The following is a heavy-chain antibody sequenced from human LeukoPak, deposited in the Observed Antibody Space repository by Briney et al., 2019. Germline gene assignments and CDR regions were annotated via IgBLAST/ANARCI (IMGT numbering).Heavy chain of an antibody. CDR2: INHSGST. D-gene: IGHD1-26*01. Sequence: SETLSLTCAVYGGSFSGYYWSWIRQPPGKGLEWLGEINHSGSTNYNPSLKSRVTISVDTSKNQFSLKLSSVTAADTAVYYCARGGIMAVSSDFDYWGQGTLVTVSS. CDR3: ARGGIMAVSSDFDY. CDR1: GGSFSGYY. V-gene: IGHV4-34*01. J-gene: IGHJ4*02.